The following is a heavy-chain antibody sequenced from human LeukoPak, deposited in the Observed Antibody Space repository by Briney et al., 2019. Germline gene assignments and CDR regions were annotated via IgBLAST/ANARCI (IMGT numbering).Heavy chain of an antibody. J-gene: IGHJ4*02. V-gene: IGHV4-59*11. D-gene: IGHD3-22*01. Sequence: SETLSLICTVSGGSISSHYWSWIRQPPGKGLEWIGYIYYSGSTNYNPSLKSRVTISVDTSKNQFSLKLSSVTAADTAVYYCARRNHSGYPEYWGQGTLVTVSS. CDR2: IYYSGST. CDR1: GGSISSHY. CDR3: ARRNHSGYPEY.